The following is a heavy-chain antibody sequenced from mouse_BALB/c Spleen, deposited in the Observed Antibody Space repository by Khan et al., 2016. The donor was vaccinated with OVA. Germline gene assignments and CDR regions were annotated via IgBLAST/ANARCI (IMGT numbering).Heavy chain of an antibody. V-gene: IGHV3-2*02. CDR2: ISYSGST. CDR1: GYSITSGYG. CDR3: ARTARIKY. D-gene: IGHD1-2*01. J-gene: IGHJ2*01. Sequence: EVQLQESGPGLVKPSQSLSLTCTVTGYSITSGYGWNWIRQFPGNKLEWMGYISYSGSTNYTPSLKSRISITRDTSKNQFFLQLNSVTTEDTATXYCARTARIKYWGQGTTLTVSS.